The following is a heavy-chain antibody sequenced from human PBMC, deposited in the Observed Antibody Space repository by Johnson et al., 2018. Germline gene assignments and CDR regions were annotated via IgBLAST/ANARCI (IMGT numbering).Heavy chain of an antibody. CDR2: IIPIFGTA. J-gene: IGHJ3*02. D-gene: IGHD5-12*01. Sequence: QVQLVESGAEVKKXGSSVKVXCKASGGTFSSYAINWVRQAPGQGLEWMGGIIPIFGTAKSAQQFQGRVPITADESTSTACMELSRLRSEDTAVYYRAGGAGDISWVTGDAFDIWGQGTMVTVSS. CDR1: GGTFSSYA. V-gene: IGHV1-69*01. CDR3: AGGAGDISWVTGDAFDI.